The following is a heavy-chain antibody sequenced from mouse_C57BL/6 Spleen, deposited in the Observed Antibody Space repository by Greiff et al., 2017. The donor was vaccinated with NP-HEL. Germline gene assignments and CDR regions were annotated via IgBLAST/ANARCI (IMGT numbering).Heavy chain of an antibody. V-gene: IGHV1-50*01. D-gene: IGHD2-5*01. CDR1: GYTFTSYW. CDR3: ARADDSNYGYFDY. CDR2: IDPSGSYT. Sequence: VQLQQPGAELVKPGASVKLSCKASGYTFTSYWMQWVKQRPGQGLEWIGEIDPSGSYTNYNQKFKGKATLTVDTSSSTAYMQLSSLTSEDSAVYYCARADDSNYGYFDYWGQGTTLTVSS. J-gene: IGHJ2*01.